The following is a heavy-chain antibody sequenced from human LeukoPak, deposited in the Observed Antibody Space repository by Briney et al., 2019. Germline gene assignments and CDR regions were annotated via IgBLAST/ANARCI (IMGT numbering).Heavy chain of an antibody. J-gene: IGHJ4*02. V-gene: IGHV1-69*04. CDR2: IIPILGIA. CDR3: ARETIPSSSSYFDY. CDR1: GGTFSSYT. Sequence: SVKVSCKASGGTFSSYTISWVRQAPGQGLEWMGRIIPILGIANYVQKFQGRVTITADKSTSTAYMELSSLRSEDTAVYYCARETIPSSSSYFDYWGQGTLVTVSS. D-gene: IGHD6-13*01.